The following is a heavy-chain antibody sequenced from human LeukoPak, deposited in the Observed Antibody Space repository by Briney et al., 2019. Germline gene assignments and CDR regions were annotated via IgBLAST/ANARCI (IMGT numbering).Heavy chain of an antibody. Sequence: GASVKVSCKASGGTFSSYATSWVRQAPGQGLEWMGRIIPILGIANYAQKFQGRVTITADKSTSTAYMELSSLRSEDTAVYYCARDAGPITMVRGVSPMNWFDPWGQGTLVTVSS. CDR2: IIPILGIA. CDR3: ARDAGPITMVRGVSPMNWFDP. D-gene: IGHD3-10*01. V-gene: IGHV1-69*04. CDR1: GGTFSSYA. J-gene: IGHJ5*02.